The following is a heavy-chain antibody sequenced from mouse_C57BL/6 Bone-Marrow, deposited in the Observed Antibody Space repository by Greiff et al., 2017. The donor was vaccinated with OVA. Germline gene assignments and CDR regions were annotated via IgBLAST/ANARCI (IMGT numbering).Heavy chain of an antibody. V-gene: IGHV1-81*01. CDR1: GYTFTSYG. D-gene: IGHD2-3*01. CDR3: AREVTTGYYDY. Sequence: VKLVESGAEPRPGASVKLSCKASGYTFTSYGISWVKQRTGQGLEWIGEIYPRSGNTYYNEKFKGKATLTADKSSSTAYMELRSLTSEDAAVYFCAREVTTGYYDYWGQGTTLTVSS. J-gene: IGHJ2*01. CDR2: IYPRSGNT.